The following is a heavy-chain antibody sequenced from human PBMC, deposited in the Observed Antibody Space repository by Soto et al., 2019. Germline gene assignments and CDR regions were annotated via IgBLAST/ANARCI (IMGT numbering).Heavy chain of an antibody. Sequence: PGGSLRLSCAASGFTFSSYGMHWVRQAPGKGLEWVAVISYDGSNKYYADSVKGRFTISRDNSKNTLYLQMNSLRAEDTAVYYCAKNRIFTGTTGPSDYWGQGTLVTVSS. CDR2: ISYDGSNK. CDR3: AKNRIFTGTTGPSDY. D-gene: IGHD1-1*01. CDR1: GFTFSSYG. J-gene: IGHJ4*02. V-gene: IGHV3-30*18.